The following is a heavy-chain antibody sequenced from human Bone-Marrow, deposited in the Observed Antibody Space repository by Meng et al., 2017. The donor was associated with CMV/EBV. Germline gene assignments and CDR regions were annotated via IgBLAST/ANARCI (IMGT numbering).Heavy chain of an antibody. Sequence: GESLKISCVVSGFSFSDYGMHWVRQAPGRGLEWVAFIPSDGNTKFYEDSVKGRFTISRDTSKNTLYLQMNSLRAEDTAVYYCAQDRDWELQYWGQRTLVAASS. V-gene: IGHV3-30*02. CDR1: GFSFSDYG. J-gene: IGHJ4*02. CDR2: IPSDGNTK. CDR3: AQDRDWELQY. D-gene: IGHD1-26*01.